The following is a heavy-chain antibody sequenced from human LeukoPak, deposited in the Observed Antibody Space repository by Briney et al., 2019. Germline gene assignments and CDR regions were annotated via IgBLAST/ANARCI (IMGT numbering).Heavy chain of an antibody. V-gene: IGHV1-69*13. CDR3: ATTVGDPAYYGMDV. CDR1: GGTFSSYA. Sequence: SVKVSCKASGGTFSSYAISWVRQAPGQGLEWMGGIIPIFGTANYAQKFQGRVTITADESTSTAYMELSSLRSEDTAVYYCATTVGDPAYYGMDVWGQGTTVAVSS. D-gene: IGHD4-11*01. CDR2: IIPIFGTA. J-gene: IGHJ6*02.